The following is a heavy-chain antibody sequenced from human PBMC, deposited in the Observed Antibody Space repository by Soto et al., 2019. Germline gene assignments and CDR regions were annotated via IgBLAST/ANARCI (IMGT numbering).Heavy chain of an antibody. J-gene: IGHJ5*02. V-gene: IGHV4-31*03. CDR3: ARDRASSSAWFDP. D-gene: IGHD6-6*01. CDR1: GGSISSGGYY. CDR2: IYYSAST. Sequence: QVQLQESGPGLVKPSQTLSLTCTVSGGSISSGGYYWSWIRQHPGKGLEYIGYIYYSASTYYNPSLKSRVTISVDTSKNQFSLKLSSVTAADTAVYYCARDRASSSAWFDPWGQGTLVTVSS.